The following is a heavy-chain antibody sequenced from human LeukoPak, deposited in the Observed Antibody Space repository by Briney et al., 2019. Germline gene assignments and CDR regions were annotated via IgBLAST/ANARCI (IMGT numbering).Heavy chain of an antibody. Sequence: ASVKVSCKASGYIFTSYGIRWVRQAPAQGLEWMGWISAYNGNTNYAQKLQGRVTMTTDTSPSTAYMELRSLRSDDTAVYYCARWATYYYGSGSRPSWFDPWGQRTLGTVSS. V-gene: IGHV1-18*01. CDR3: ARWATYYYGSGSRPSWFDP. CDR2: ISAYNGNT. J-gene: IGHJ5*02. D-gene: IGHD3-10*01. CDR1: GYIFTSYG.